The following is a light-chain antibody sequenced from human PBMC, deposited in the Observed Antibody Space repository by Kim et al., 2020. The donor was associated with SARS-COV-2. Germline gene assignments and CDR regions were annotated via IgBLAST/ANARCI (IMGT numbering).Light chain of an antibody. CDR1: SGHSSYA. CDR3: QTWGTGIRV. Sequence: SVKLTCTLSSGHSSYAIAWHQQQPEKGPRYLMILNSDGSHNKGDGIPDRFSGSSSGAERYLPVSSLQSEDEGDYYCQTWGTGIRVFGGGTQLTVL. J-gene: IGLJ3*02. CDR2: LNSDGSH. V-gene: IGLV4-69*01.